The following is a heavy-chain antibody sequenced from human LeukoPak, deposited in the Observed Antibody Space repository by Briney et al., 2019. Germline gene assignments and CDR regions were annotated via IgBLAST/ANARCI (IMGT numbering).Heavy chain of an antibody. D-gene: IGHD3-10*01. CDR2: FYDTRSP. CDR3: ARGRGSLTY. J-gene: IGHJ4*02. V-gene: IGHV4-59*01. CDR1: GGSISLYY. Sequence: PSETRSLTCTVSGGSISLYYWSWIRQPPGKGLEWIGYFYDTRSPKYNPSLERRVTISVDMSRNQFSLNLTSVTAADTAVYYCARGRGSLTYWGQGTLATVSS.